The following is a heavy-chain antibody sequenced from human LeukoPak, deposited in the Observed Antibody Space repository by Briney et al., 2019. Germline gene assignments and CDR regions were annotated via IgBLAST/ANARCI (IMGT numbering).Heavy chain of an antibody. V-gene: IGHV1-24*01. CDR2: FDPEDGET. J-gene: IGHJ3*02. CDR1: GYTFTMYG. Sequence: ASVKVSCKASGYTFTMYGITWVRQAPGKGLEWMGGFDPEDGETIYAQKFQGRVTMTEDTSTDTAYMELSSLRSEDTAVYYCAAVKTYYYDTSGYYFPLNAFDIWGQGTMVTVSS. D-gene: IGHD3-22*01. CDR3: AAVKTYYYDTSGYYFPLNAFDI.